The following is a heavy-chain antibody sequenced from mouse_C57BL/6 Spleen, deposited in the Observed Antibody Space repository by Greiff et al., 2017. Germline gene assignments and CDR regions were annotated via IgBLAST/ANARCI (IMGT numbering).Heavy chain of an antibody. V-gene: IGHV1-18*01. CDR2: INPNNGGT. J-gene: IGHJ1*03. CDR3: ARRFFGALWYFDV. CDR1: GYTFTDYN. Sequence: VQLQQSGPELVKPGASVQIPCKASGYTFTDYNMDWVKQSNGKSLEWIGDINPNNGGTIYNQKFKGKATLTVDKSSSTAYMELRSLTSEDTAVYYCARRFFGALWYFDVWGTATTVTVSS. D-gene: IGHD1-1*02.